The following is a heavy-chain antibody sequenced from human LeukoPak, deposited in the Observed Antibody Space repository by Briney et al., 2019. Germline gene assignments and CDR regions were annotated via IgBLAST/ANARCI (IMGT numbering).Heavy chain of an antibody. Sequence: ASVKVSCKASGYTFTGYYMHWVRQAPGQGLEWVGLINPNSGGTNYAHKFQGRVTMTRDTSISTAYMELSRLRSDDTAVYYCARVSSDSSGYYLFDYWGQGTLVTVSS. CDR2: INPNSGGT. V-gene: IGHV1-2*02. J-gene: IGHJ4*02. CDR1: GYTFTGYY. CDR3: ARVSSDSSGYYLFDY. D-gene: IGHD3-22*01.